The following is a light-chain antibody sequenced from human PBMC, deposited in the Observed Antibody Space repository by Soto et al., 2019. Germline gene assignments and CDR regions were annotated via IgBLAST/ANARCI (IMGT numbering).Light chain of an antibody. CDR1: SSNIGAGYD. CDR3: QSYDSSLSAGVV. V-gene: IGLV1-40*01. CDR2: GNS. Sequence: RVTISCTGSSSNIGAGYDVHWYQQLPGTAPKLLIYGNSNRPSGVPDRFSGSKSGTSASLAITGLQAEDEADYYCQSYDSSLSAGVVFGGGTKLTVL. J-gene: IGLJ2*01.